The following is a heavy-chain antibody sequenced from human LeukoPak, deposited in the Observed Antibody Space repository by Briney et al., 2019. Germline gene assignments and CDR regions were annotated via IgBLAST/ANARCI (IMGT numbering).Heavy chain of an antibody. J-gene: IGHJ6*03. V-gene: IGHV4-38-2*02. Sequence: PSETLSLTCTVSGYSISSGYYWGWIRQPPGKGLEWIGSIYHSGSTYYNPSLKSRVTISIDTSKNQLSLKLSSVTAADTAVYYCARRDYYHYMDVWGKGTTVTVSS. CDR3: ARRDYYHYMDV. CDR1: GYSISSGYY. CDR2: IYHSGST.